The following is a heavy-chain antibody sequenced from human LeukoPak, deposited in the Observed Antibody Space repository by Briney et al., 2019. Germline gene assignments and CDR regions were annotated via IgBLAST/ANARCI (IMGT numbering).Heavy chain of an antibody. J-gene: IGHJ5*02. CDR3: ARNPVPYYEGSWFDP. D-gene: IGHD3-3*01. CDR1: GGSISSSNW. V-gene: IGHV4-4*02. Sequence: SGTLSLTCAVSGGSISSSNWWSWVRQPPGKGLEWIGEIYHSGSTNYNPSLKSRVTISVDKSKNQFSLKLSSVTAADTAVYYCARNPVPYYEGSWFDPWGQGTLVTVSS. CDR2: IYHSGST.